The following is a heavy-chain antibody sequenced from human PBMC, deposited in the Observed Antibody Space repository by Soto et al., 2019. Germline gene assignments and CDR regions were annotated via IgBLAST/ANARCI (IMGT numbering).Heavy chain of an antibody. CDR1: GGSISSGGYY. J-gene: IGHJ4*02. CDR3: ARGGGRSGSLYYFDY. Sequence: QVQLQESGPGLVKPSQTLSLTCTVSGGSISSGGYYWSWIRQHPGKGLEWIGYIYYSGSTYYNPSLKSRVTISVDTSKNQFSLKRGSVTAADTAVYYCARGGGRSGSLYYFDYWGQGTLVTVSS. V-gene: IGHV4-31*03. CDR2: IYYSGST. D-gene: IGHD3-10*01.